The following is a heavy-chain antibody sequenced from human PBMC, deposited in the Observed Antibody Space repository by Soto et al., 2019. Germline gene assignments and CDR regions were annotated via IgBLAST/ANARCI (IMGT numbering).Heavy chain of an antibody. Sequence: GPSVKVSCKASGYTFTGYYMHWVRQAPGQGLEWMGWINPNSGGTNYAQKFQGWVTMTRDTSISTAYMELSRLRSDDTAVYYCARDRRLIAAAGTAVAGTAFDIWGQGTMVTVSS. D-gene: IGHD6-13*01. V-gene: IGHV1-2*04. J-gene: IGHJ3*02. CDR2: INPNSGGT. CDR1: GYTFTGYY. CDR3: ARDRRLIAAAGTAVAGTAFDI.